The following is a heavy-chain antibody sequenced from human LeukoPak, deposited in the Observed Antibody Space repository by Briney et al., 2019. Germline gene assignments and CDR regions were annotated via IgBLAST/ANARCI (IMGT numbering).Heavy chain of an antibody. CDR2: ISSSGSTI. CDR3: ARAAVTGDFDY. Sequence: PGGSLRLSCAASGFTFSSYEMNWVRQAPGKGLEWVSYISSSGSTIYYADSVKGRFTISRDNAKNSLYLQMNSLRAEDTAVYYCARAAVTGDFDYWGQGTLVTVSS. CDR1: GFTFSSYE. V-gene: IGHV3-48*03. J-gene: IGHJ4*02. D-gene: IGHD5-18*01.